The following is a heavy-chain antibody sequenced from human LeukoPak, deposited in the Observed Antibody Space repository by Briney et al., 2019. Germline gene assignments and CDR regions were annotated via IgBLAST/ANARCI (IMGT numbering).Heavy chain of an antibody. Sequence: ASVKVSCKASGYTFSSYGISWVRQAPGQGLEWMGWISAYNGATNYAQKLQGRVTITTDTSTNTAYMELRSLRSDDTAVYYCARSPSSSGWYADYWGQGTLVTVSS. CDR2: ISAYNGAT. V-gene: IGHV1-18*01. J-gene: IGHJ4*02. CDR3: ARSPSSSGWYADY. D-gene: IGHD6-19*01. CDR1: GYTFSSYG.